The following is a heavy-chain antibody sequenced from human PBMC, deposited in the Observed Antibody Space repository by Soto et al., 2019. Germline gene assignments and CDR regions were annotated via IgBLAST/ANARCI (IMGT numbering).Heavy chain of an antibody. V-gene: IGHV5-10-1*01. CDR2: IDPSDSYT. CDR1: GYSFTSYW. D-gene: IGHD5-18*01. Sequence: GESLKISCKGSGYSFTSYWISWVRQMPGKGLEWMGRIDPSDSYTNYSPSFQGHVTISADKSISTAYLQWSSLKASDTAMYYCARDPDDVNTAINGREVWGKGTTVTVCS. J-gene: IGHJ6*04. CDR3: ARDPDDVNTAINGREV.